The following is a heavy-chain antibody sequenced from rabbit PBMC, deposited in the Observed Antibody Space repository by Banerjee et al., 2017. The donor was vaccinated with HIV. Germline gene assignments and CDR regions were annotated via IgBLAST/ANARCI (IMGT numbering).Heavy chain of an antibody. V-gene: IGHV1S7*01. CDR1: GFDFSRYY. CDR2: IDPVFGGT. Sequence: QLKESGGGLVQPGGSLKLSCKASGFDFSRYYMSWVRQAPGKGLEWIGYIDPVFGGTYYASWVNGRFTLSSHNAQNTLYLQLNSLTAADTATYFCARGVTMTMVTFDFWGPGTLVTVS. D-gene: IGHD2-1*01. J-gene: IGHJ4*01. CDR3: ARGVTMTMVTFDF.